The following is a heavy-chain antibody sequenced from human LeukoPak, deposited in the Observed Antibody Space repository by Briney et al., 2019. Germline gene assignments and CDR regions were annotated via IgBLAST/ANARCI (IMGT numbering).Heavy chain of an antibody. CDR1: GFTFRSYS. V-gene: IGHV3-21*01. CDR3: AKDGGNGFTYADY. Sequence: GGSLRLSCAASGFTFRSYSMNWVRQAPGKGLEWVSSINSDSNYIYYADSVQGRFTISRDNAKNSLYLQMNSLRAEDTAVYYCAKDGGNGFTYADYWGQGTQVTVSS. D-gene: IGHD3-16*01. CDR2: INSDSNYI. J-gene: IGHJ4*02.